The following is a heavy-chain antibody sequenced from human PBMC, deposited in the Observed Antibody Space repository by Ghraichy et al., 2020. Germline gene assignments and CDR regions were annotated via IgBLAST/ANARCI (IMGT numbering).Heavy chain of an antibody. Sequence: GGSLRLSCAASGFTFSSYWMSWVRQAPGKGLEWVANIKQDGSEKYYVDSVKGRFTISRDNAKNSLYLQMNSLRAKDTAVYYCARDSIHPYIAAAGTYYYGMDVWGQGTTVTVSS. CDR3: ARDSIHPYIAAAGTYYYGMDV. D-gene: IGHD6-13*01. CDR2: IKQDGSEK. J-gene: IGHJ6*02. CDR1: GFTFSSYW. V-gene: IGHV3-7*01.